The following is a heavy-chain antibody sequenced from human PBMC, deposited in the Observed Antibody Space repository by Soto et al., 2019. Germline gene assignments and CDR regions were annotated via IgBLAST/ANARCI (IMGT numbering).Heavy chain of an antibody. CDR1: GYTFTSYG. V-gene: IGHV1-18*04. Sequence: ASVKVSCKASGYTFTSYGISWVRQAPGQGLEWMGWISGYNGDTNYAQKLQGRVTMTTDTSTSTAYMELRSLRSDDTAVYYCARAPQTVAGAGIWYWGQGTLVTVSS. CDR3: ARAPQTVAGAGIWY. D-gene: IGHD6-13*01. CDR2: ISGYNGDT. J-gene: IGHJ4*02.